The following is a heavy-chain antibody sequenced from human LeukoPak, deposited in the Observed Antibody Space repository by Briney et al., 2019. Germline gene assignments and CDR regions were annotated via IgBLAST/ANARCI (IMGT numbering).Heavy chain of an antibody. CDR3: AATPSSPHYYDSSGYYYTDYFDY. J-gene: IGHJ4*02. V-gene: IGHV1-58*02. CDR1: GFTFTSSA. D-gene: IGHD3-22*01. CDR2: IVVGSGNT. Sequence: RASVKVSCKASGFTFTSSAMQWVRQARGQRLEWIGWIVVGSGNTNYAQKFQERVTITRDMSTSTAYMELSSLRSEDTAVYYCAATPSSPHYYDSSGYYYTDYFDYWGQGTLVTVSS.